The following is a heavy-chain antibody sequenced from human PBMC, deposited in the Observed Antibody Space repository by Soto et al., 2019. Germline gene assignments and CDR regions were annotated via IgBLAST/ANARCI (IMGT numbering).Heavy chain of an antibody. CDR2: ISAYNANT. V-gene: IGHV1-18*04. CDR3: ARDRLYGSSGYNSWAFFDY. Sequence: GASVKVSCKASGYTFTSYGFNWVRQAPGQGPEWMGWISAYNANTNYAQKLQDSVTMTTDTSTSTAYMELRSLRSDDTAVYYCARDRLYGSSGYNSWAFFDYWGQGTLVTVSS. D-gene: IGHD3-22*01. CDR1: GYTFTSYG. J-gene: IGHJ4*02.